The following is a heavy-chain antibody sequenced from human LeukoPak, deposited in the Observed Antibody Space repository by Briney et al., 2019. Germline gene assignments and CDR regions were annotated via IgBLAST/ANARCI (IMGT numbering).Heavy chain of an antibody. D-gene: IGHD3-3*01. CDR1: GYSISSGYY. J-gene: IGHJ4*02. CDR3: ATGPYYDFWSGPGDFDY. V-gene: IGHV4-38-2*02. CDR2: IYHSGST. Sequence: SETLSLTCNVSGYSISSGYYWGWIRQPPGKGLEWIGSIYHSGSTYYNPSLKSRGTISVNMSKNQFSLKLSSVTAADTAVYYCATGPYYDFWSGPGDFDYWGQGTLVTVSS.